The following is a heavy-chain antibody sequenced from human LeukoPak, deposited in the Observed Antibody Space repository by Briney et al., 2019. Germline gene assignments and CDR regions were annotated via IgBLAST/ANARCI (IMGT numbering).Heavy chain of an antibody. CDR2: IYYSGST. V-gene: IGHV4-59*11. J-gene: IGHJ4*02. CDR3: AGSDY. Sequence: SETLSLTCTVSGGSISSHYWSWIRQPPGKGLEWIGYIYYSGSTNYNPSLKSRVTISVDTSKNQFSLKLSSVTAADTAVYYCAGSDYWGQGTLVTVSS. CDR1: GGSISSHY.